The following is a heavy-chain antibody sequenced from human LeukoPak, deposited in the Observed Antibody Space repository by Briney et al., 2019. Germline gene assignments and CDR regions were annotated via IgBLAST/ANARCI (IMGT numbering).Heavy chain of an antibody. V-gene: IGHV4-31*03. J-gene: IGHJ5*02. D-gene: IGHD3-16*01. Sequence: KSSQTPSLTCTVSGGSISSGDYFWSWIRQHPERGLEWIGYIYNTGNTYCNPSLKSRVTLSVDTSKNQFSLKLTSVTAADTAVYYCARRGGGRWFDPWGQGTLVTVSS. CDR2: IYNTGNT. CDR3: ARRGGGRWFDP. CDR1: GGSISSGDYF.